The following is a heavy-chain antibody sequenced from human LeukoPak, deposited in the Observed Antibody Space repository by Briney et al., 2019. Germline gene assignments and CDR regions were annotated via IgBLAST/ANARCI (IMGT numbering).Heavy chain of an antibody. CDR3: AKQSIAVAAIDY. Sequence: GGSLRLSCSASGFTFSRYSMNWVRQAPGKGLEWVASISHSGYDIYYADSVKGRFTISRDNSKNTLYLQMNSLRAEDTAVYYCAKQSIAVAAIDYWGQGTLVTVSS. J-gene: IGHJ4*02. V-gene: IGHV3-21*01. D-gene: IGHD6-19*01. CDR1: GFTFSRYS. CDR2: ISHSGYDI.